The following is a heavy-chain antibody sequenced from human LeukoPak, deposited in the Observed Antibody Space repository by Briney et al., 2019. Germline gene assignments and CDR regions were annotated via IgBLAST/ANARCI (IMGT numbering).Heavy chain of an antibody. Sequence: ASVTVSCKASGYTFSSYYIHWVRQAPGLGLEWMGMINAGSGSTSYTQKFQGRVTLTRDMSTTTVYMELSSLRSEDTAAYYCARTLTGTGISYWGQGTLVTVSS. CDR2: INAGSGST. CDR1: GYTFSSYY. CDR3: ARTLTGTGISY. J-gene: IGHJ4*02. D-gene: IGHD1-20*01. V-gene: IGHV1-46*01.